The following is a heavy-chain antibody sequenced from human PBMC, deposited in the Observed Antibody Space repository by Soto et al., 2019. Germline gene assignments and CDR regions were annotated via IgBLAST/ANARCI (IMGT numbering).Heavy chain of an antibody. Sequence: ASVKVSCKASGYTFTSYGISWVRQAPGQGLEWMGWISAYNGNTNYAQKLQGRVTMTTDTSTSTAYMELRSLRSDDTAVYYCARSVTIFGVYHYYGMEVWGQGTTVTVSS. V-gene: IGHV1-18*01. J-gene: IGHJ6*02. CDR2: ISAYNGNT. CDR1: GYTFTSYG. CDR3: ARSVTIFGVYHYYGMEV. D-gene: IGHD3-3*01.